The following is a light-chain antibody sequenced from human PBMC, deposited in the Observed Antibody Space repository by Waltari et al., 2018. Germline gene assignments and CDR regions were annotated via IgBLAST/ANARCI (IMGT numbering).Light chain of an antibody. CDR2: KVS. CDR1: QSPAHSDGNTY. Sequence: DVVMTQSPLSLPVTLGQPAAISCRSSQSPAHSDGNTYLNWFQQRPGQSPRRLIYKVSRRDSGVPDRFSGSGSATDFTLRISRVEAEDVGVYYCMQGSHWPRTFGQGTKLEI. V-gene: IGKV2-30*02. J-gene: IGKJ2*01. CDR3: MQGSHWPRT.